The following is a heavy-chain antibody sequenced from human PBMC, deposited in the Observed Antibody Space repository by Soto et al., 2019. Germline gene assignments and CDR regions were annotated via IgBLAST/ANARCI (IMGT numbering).Heavy chain of an antibody. CDR3: AKDQYYYGSGTLFDY. D-gene: IGHD3-10*01. CDR1: GFTFSSYA. CDR2: ISGSGGST. V-gene: IGHV3-23*01. J-gene: IGHJ4*02. Sequence: GGSLRLSCAASGFTFSSYAMSWVRQAPGKGLEWVSAISGSGGSTYYADSVKGRFTISRDNSKNTLYLQMNSLRAEDTAVYYCAKDQYYYGSGTLFDYWGQGTLVTVSS.